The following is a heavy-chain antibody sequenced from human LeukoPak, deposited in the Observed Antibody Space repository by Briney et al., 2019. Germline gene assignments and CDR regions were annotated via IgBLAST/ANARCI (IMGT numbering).Heavy chain of an antibody. D-gene: IGHD1-14*01. J-gene: IGHJ4*01. CDR1: GFKFSDHY. Sequence: QPGGSQRLSCAASGFKFSDHYIDWVRQAPGKGLEWVGRSRNKASSYTTEYAASVEGRFTISRDVSESSLYLQMSSLRADDTAVYYCARYNTGRSDYWGQGTLVTVSS. CDR2: SRNKASSYTT. CDR3: ARYNTGRSDY. V-gene: IGHV3-72*01.